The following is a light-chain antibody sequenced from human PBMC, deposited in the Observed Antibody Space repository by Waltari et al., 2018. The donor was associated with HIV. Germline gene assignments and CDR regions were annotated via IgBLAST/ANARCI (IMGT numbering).Light chain of an antibody. V-gene: IGLV2-11*01. CDR1: SSDVGGYNY. CDR2: DVT. J-gene: IGLJ1*01. Sequence: QSALTQPRSVSGSPGQSVTISCTGTSSDVGGYNYVSWYQQHPGKAPKLMIYDVTKRPSGGPDRFSGSKSGNTASLTISGLQAEDEADYYCCSYAGSSYVFGIGTKVTVL. CDR3: CSYAGSSYV.